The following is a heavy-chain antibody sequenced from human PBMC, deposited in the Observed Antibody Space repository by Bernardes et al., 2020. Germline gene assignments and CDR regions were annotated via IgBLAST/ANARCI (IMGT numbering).Heavy chain of an antibody. V-gene: IGHV4-61*01. Sequence: SETLSLTCTVSGGSVSSGSYYWSWIRQPPGKGLEWIGYIYYSGSTNYNPSLKSRVTISVDTSKNQFSLKLSSVTAADTAVYYCARVHCSGGSCYDGQAVAFDIWGQGTMVTVSS. J-gene: IGHJ3*02. CDR2: IYYSGST. D-gene: IGHD2-15*01. CDR3: ARVHCSGGSCYDGQAVAFDI. CDR1: GGSVSSGSYY.